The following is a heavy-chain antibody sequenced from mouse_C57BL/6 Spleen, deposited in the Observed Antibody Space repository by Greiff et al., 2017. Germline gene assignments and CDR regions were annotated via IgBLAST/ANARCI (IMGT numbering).Heavy chain of an antibody. Sequence: VQLQQSGAELVKPGASVKLSCKASGYTFTSYWMQWVKQRPGQGLEWIGEIDPSDSYTNYNQKFKGKATLTVDPSSSTAYMQLSSLTSEDAAVYYCARRGSSYGYFDYWGQGTTLTVSS. CDR3: ARRGSSYGYFDY. CDR1: GYTFTSYW. D-gene: IGHD1-1*01. CDR2: IDPSDSYT. V-gene: IGHV1-50*01. J-gene: IGHJ2*01.